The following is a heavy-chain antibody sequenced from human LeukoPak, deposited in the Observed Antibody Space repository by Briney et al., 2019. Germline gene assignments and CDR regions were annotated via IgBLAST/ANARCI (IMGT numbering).Heavy chain of an antibody. CDR1: GGSISSSSYY. J-gene: IGHJ4*02. CDR3: ATYRGSYRWIDY. Sequence: PSKTLSLTCTVSGGSISSSSYYWGWIRQPPGKGLEWIGSIYYSGSTYYNPSLKSRVTISVDTSNNQFSLKLSSVTAADTAVYYCATYRGSYRWIDYWGQGTLVSVYS. D-gene: IGHD3-16*02. CDR2: IYYSGST. V-gene: IGHV4-39*07.